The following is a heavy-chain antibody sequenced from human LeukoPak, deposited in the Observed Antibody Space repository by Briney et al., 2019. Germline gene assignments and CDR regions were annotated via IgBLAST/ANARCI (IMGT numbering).Heavy chain of an antibody. CDR2: IYPGDSDT. Sequence: GASLQISCKGSGSSFTNYWIGWVRQMPGKGLEWMGIIYPGDSDTRYSPSFQGQVTISADKSIRTAYLQWSSLKASDTAMYYCARLVTDGYNFLDYWGQGTLVTVSS. CDR3: ARLVTDGYNFLDY. D-gene: IGHD5-24*01. J-gene: IGHJ4*02. V-gene: IGHV5-51*01. CDR1: GSSFTNYW.